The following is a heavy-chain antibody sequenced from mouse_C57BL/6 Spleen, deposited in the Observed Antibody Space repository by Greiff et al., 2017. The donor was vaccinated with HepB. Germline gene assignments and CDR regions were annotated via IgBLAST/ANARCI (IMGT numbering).Heavy chain of an antibody. CDR2: IDPSDSYT. J-gene: IGHJ4*01. Sequence: QVQLQQPGAELVKPGASVKLSCKASGYTFTSYWMQWVKQRPGQGLEWIGEIDPSDSYTNYNQKFKGKATLTVDTSSSTAYMQLSSLTSEDSAVYYCALTGYAMDYWGQGTSVTVSS. CDR1: GYTFTSYW. V-gene: IGHV1-50*01. CDR3: ALTGYAMDY. D-gene: IGHD1-1*01.